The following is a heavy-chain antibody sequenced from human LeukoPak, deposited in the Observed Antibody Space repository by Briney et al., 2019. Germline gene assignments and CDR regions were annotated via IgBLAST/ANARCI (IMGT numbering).Heavy chain of an antibody. V-gene: IGHV3-30-3*01. CDR3: ARDFIQWDY. CDR2: ISYDGSNK. J-gene: IGHJ4*02. Sequence: PGGSLRLSCAASGFTFSSYAMHWVRQAPGKGLEWVAVISYDGSNKYYADSVKGRFTISRDNSKNTLYLQMNSLRAEDTAVYYCARDFIQWDYWGQGTLVTVSS. D-gene: IGHD2-8*01. CDR1: GFTFSSYA.